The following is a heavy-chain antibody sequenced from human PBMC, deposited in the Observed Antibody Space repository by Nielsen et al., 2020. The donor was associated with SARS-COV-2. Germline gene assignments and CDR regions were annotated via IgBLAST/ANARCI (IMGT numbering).Heavy chain of an antibody. CDR2: ISYDGSNK. D-gene: IGHD2-15*01. V-gene: IGHV3-30*18. Sequence: GESLKISCAASGFTFSSYGMHWVRQAPGKGLEWVAVISYDGSNKYYADSVKGRFTISRDNSKNTLYLQMNSLRAEDTAVYYCAKVPEGGYCSGGSCYDVEYFQHWGQGTLVTVSS. CDR3: AKVPEGGYCSGGSCYDVEYFQH. CDR1: GFTFSSYG. J-gene: IGHJ1*01.